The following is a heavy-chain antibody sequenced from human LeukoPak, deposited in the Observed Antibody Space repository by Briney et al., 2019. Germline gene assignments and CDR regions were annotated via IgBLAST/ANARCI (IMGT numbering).Heavy chain of an antibody. D-gene: IGHD3-22*01. CDR2: TYYSRST. V-gene: IGHV4-30-4*08. J-gene: IGHJ4*02. Sequence: SETLSLTCTVSGGSLSSGDYYWSWIRQPPGKGREGIGYTYYSRSTHYNSSLKSRGTISVDTSQNKLSLTLCSVTAADSAVYHLSRDGGYYDSSCSYIRGVSFDYWGQGTLVTVSS. CDR3: SRDGGYYDSSCSYIRGVSFDY. CDR1: GGSLSSGDYY.